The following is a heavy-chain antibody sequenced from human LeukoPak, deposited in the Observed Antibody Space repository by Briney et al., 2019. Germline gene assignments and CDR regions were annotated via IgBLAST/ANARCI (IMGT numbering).Heavy chain of an antibody. CDR3: VKDYYDSSGYYGDAFDI. V-gene: IGHV3-48*03. J-gene: IGHJ3*02. Sequence: GGSLRLSCAASGFTFSTYEMNWVRQAPGKGLEWISFITSSGSPIYYADSVKGRFIISRDNARNSLYLQMNSLTPEDTAVYYCVKDYYDSSGYYGDAFDIWGQGTMVTVSS. D-gene: IGHD3-22*01. CDR1: GFTFSTYE. CDR2: ITSSGSPI.